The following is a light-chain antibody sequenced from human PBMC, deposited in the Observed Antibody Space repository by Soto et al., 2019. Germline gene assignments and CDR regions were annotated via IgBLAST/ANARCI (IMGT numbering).Light chain of an antibody. CDR3: QQYNSYNT. CDR2: KAS. Sequence: DIPMTQSPSTLSASIGDRVTITCRASQSISSGLAWYQQKPGRAPKLLIYKASSLESGVPSRFSGSGSGTEFTLTISSLQPDDFATYYCQQYNSYNTFGQGTKLDIK. CDR1: QSISSG. V-gene: IGKV1-5*03. J-gene: IGKJ2*01.